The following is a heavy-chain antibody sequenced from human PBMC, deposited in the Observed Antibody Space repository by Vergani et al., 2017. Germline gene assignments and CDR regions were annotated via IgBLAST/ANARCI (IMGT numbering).Heavy chain of an antibody. V-gene: IGHV3-30*03. CDR2: ISYDGSNK. D-gene: IGHD5-24*01. CDR1: GFTFSSYG. J-gene: IGHJ6*02. Sequence: QVQLVESGGGVVQPGRSLRLSCAASGFTFSSYGMHWVRQAPGKGLEWVAVISYDGSNKYYADSVKGRFTISRDNSKNTLDLQMDSLRDEDTAVYYCARERWLQTPPQRRYGLDVWGQGTTVTVFS. CDR3: ARERWLQTPPQRRYGLDV.